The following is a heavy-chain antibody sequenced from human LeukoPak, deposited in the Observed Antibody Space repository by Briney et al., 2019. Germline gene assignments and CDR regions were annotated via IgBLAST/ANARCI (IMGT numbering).Heavy chain of an antibody. J-gene: IGHJ3*01. D-gene: IGHD3-22*01. Sequence: SETLSLTCTVSTGSITRHYWTWIRQPPGKGLEWIGYIHYGGSTNYNPSLKSRVTISVDTSKKQFSLNMSSVTPADTALYYCARDSVDESSGYYPSGAFDLWGQGTLVTVSS. V-gene: IGHV4-59*11. CDR1: TGSITRHY. CDR2: IHYGGST. CDR3: ARDSVDESSGYYPSGAFDL.